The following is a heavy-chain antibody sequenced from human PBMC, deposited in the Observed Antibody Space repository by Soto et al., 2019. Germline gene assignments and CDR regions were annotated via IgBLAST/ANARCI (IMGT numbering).Heavy chain of an antibody. CDR3: ARGWTTAIQDY. V-gene: IGHV4-59*02. CDR2: TSYTGNT. Sequence: PSETLSLTCFVSGGSVTSYHWSWIRQFPGKGLEWTAYTSYTGNTNYNPSLQSRVTMTRDTSTSTVYMELSSLRSEDTAVYYCARGWTTAIQDYWGQGTLVTVSS. CDR1: GGSVTSYH. D-gene: IGHD4-17*01. J-gene: IGHJ4*02.